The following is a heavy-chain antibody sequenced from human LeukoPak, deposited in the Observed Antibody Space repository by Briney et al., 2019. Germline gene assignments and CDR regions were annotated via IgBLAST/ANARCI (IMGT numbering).Heavy chain of an antibody. CDR2: MNPNSGNT. J-gene: IGHJ4*02. V-gene: IGHV1-8*01. D-gene: IGHD6-19*01. Sequence: ASVTVSFKASGYTFTRYDINWVRQATGQGLAWMGWMNPNSGNTGYAQKFQGRVTMTRNTSISTAYMELSSLRSEDTAVYYCARGGSGWYGGADYWGQGTLVTVSS. CDR1: GYTFTRYD. CDR3: ARGGSGWYGGADY.